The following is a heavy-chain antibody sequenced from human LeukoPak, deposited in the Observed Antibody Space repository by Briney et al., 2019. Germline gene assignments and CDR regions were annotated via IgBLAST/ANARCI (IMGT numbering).Heavy chain of an antibody. CDR1: GYTFTSYG. V-gene: IGHV1-18*01. CDR2: ISVYKGNT. Sequence: ASVKVSCKASGYTFTSYGISWVRQAPGQGLEWMGWISVYKGNTQYAQKLQGRVTMTTDTSTSTAYMDLRSLTSDDTAVYYCARGSSGTEGFDPWGQGTLVTVSS. CDR3: ARGSSGTEGFDP. J-gene: IGHJ5*02. D-gene: IGHD6-19*01.